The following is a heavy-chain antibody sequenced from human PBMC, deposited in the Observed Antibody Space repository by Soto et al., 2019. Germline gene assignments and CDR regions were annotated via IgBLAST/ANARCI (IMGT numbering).Heavy chain of an antibody. J-gene: IGHJ6*03. Sequence: EVQLVESGGGLVQPGGSLRLSCAASGFTVSSNYMSWVRQAPGKGLEWVSVIYSGGSTYYADSVKGRFTISRDNSKNTLYLQMNSLRAEDTAVYYCARDGDGEYSGYDNPYKCYYYYYMDVWGKGTTVTVSS. D-gene: IGHD5-12*01. CDR3: ARDGDGEYSGYDNPYKCYYYYYMDV. CDR2: IYSGGST. CDR1: GFTVSSNY. V-gene: IGHV3-66*01.